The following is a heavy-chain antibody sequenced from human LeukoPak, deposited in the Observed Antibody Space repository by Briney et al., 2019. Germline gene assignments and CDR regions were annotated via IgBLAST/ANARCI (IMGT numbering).Heavy chain of an antibody. Sequence: GASVKVSCKASGYTFTGYYMHWVRQAPGQGLEWMGWINPNSGGTNYAQKFQGRVTMTRDTSISTAYMELSRLRFDDTAVYYCARARESSGWYNWFDPWGQGTLVTVSS. D-gene: IGHD6-19*01. J-gene: IGHJ5*02. V-gene: IGHV1-2*02. CDR2: INPNSGGT. CDR3: ARARESSGWYNWFDP. CDR1: GYTFTGYY.